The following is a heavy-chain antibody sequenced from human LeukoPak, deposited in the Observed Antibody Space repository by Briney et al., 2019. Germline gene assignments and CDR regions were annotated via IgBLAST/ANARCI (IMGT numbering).Heavy chain of an antibody. Sequence: GGSLRLSCAASGLTFSSYAMSWVRQAPGKVLEWVSAISGSGGSTYYADSVKGRFTISRDNSKNTLYLQMNSRRTEDTAVYYCAKFDGSELRFLEWLLFDYWGQGTLVTVSS. V-gene: IGHV3-23*01. D-gene: IGHD3-3*01. J-gene: IGHJ4*02. CDR1: GLTFSSYA. CDR3: AKFDGSELRFLEWLLFDY. CDR2: ISGSGGST.